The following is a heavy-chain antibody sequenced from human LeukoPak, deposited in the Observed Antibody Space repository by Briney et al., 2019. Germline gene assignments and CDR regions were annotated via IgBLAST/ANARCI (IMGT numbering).Heavy chain of an antibody. Sequence: PGGSLRLSCAASGFTFGSYAMHWVRQAPGKGLEWVAVISYDGSNKYYADSVKGRFTISRDNSKNTLYLQMNSLRAEDTAVYYCARVVLIAAAGMIFDYWGQGTLVTVSS. J-gene: IGHJ4*02. CDR3: ARVVLIAAAGMIFDY. V-gene: IGHV3-30*04. D-gene: IGHD6-13*01. CDR1: GFTFGSYA. CDR2: ISYDGSNK.